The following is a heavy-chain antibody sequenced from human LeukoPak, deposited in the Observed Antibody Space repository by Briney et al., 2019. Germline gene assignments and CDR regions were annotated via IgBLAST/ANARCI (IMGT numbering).Heavy chain of an antibody. J-gene: IGHJ4*02. CDR1: GFTFGDYA. CDR3: AKGPANYYDSSGYLNPFDY. D-gene: IGHD3-22*01. V-gene: IGHV3-23*01. Sequence: GGSLRLSCTASGFTFGDYAMSWVRQAPGKGLEWVSAISGSGGSTYYADSVKGRFTISRDNSKNTLYLQMNSLRAEDTAVYYCAKGPANYYDSSGYLNPFDYWGQGTLVTVSS. CDR2: ISGSGGST.